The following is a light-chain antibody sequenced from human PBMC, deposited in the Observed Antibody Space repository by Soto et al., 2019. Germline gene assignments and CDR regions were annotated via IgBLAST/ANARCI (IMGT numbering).Light chain of an antibody. CDR3: SSYTSSSPLYV. V-gene: IGLV2-14*01. Sequence: QSVLTQPASVSGSPGQSITISCTGTSNDFGGYNYVSWYQQHPGKAPKLMIYDVSNRPSGVSNRFSGSKSGNTASLTISGLQAEDEADYYCSSYTSSSPLYVFGTGTKVT. CDR2: DVS. J-gene: IGLJ1*01. CDR1: SNDFGGYNY.